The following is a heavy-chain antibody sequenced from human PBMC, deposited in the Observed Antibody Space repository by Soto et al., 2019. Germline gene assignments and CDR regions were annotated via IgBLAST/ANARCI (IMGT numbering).Heavy chain of an antibody. CDR3: AKEATNINNFDY. CDR1: GFTVSSNY. Sequence: EVQLVESGGGLIQPGGSLRLSCAASGFTVSSNYMSWVRQAPGKGLEWVSYISSVGSTVNYADSVKGRFTISRDNAKNSLYLQMNSLRVEDTAVYYCAKEATNINNFDYWGQGTLVTVSS. V-gene: IGHV3-48*03. CDR2: ISSVGSTV. J-gene: IGHJ4*02. D-gene: IGHD1-26*01.